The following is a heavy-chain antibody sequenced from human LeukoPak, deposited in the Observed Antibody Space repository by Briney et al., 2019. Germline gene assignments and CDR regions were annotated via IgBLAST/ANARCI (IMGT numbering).Heavy chain of an antibody. CDR3: VKGQWERLPYNWFDS. CDR2: GLMEVMR. J-gene: IGHJ5*01. D-gene: IGHD1-26*01. V-gene: IGHV3-30*02. CDR1: GFTFRSYA. Sequence: GGSLRLACAASGFTFRSYAMHWVCQAPGKGLEGLSYGLMEVMRNVDSVKGRFTISRDNSKKTLYLQMNSLRPDDTAVYYCVKGQWERLPYNWFDSWGQGTLVTVSS.